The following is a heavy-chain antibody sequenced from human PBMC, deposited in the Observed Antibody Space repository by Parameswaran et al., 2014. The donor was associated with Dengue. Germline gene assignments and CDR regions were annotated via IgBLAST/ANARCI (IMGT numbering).Heavy chain of an antibody. CDR3: AHRVIIGVGTMFDP. D-gene: IGHD3-3*01. V-gene: IGHV2-5*02. J-gene: IGHJ5*02. Sequence: PGKALEWLALIYWDDDKRYSPSLKSRLTITKDTSKNQVVLRMTNMDPVDTATYYCAHRVIIGVGTMFDPWGQGTLVTVSS. CDR2: IYWDDDK.